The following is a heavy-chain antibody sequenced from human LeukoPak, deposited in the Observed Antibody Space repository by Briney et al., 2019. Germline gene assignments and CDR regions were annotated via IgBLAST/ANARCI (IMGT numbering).Heavy chain of an antibody. CDR1: GASFSGYY. D-gene: IGHD3-10*01. CDR3: ARGRRFTMVRGVPFDY. V-gene: IGHV4-34*01. CDR2: INHSGST. Sequence: KASETLSLTCAVYGASFSGYYWSWVRQPPGKGLGWLGEINHSGSTNYNPSLKSRVTISVDTSKNQFSLKLSSVTAADTAVYYCARGRRFTMVRGVPFDYWGPGTLVSVSS. J-gene: IGHJ4*02.